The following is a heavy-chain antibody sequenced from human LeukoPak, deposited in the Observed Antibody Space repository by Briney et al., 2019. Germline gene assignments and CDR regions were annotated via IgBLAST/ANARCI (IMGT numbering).Heavy chain of an antibody. D-gene: IGHD6-13*01. CDR3: ARDDAAYSSSWYDFDY. V-gene: IGHV1-2*02. CDR1: GYTLTGCY. CDR2: INPNSGGT. Sequence: ASVKVSCKASGYTLTGCYMHWVRQAPGQGLEWMGWINPNSGGTNYAQKFQGRVTMTRDTSISTAYMELSRLRSDDTAVYYCARDDAAYSSSWYDFDYWGQGTLVTVSS. J-gene: IGHJ4*02.